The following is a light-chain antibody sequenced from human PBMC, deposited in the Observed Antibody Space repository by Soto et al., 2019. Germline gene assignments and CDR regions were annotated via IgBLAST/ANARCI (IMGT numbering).Light chain of an antibody. CDR3: QQLNSYPLT. V-gene: IGKV3-11*01. CDR2: DAS. CDR1: QSVSSY. J-gene: IGKJ5*01. Sequence: DIVFTHTPSTQSLPPGQSPTLSCRASQSVSSYLAWYQQKPGKAPRLLIYDASTWASGIPARFSGSGSGTEFTLTISSLQPEDFATYYCQQLNSYPLTFGQGTKLEIK.